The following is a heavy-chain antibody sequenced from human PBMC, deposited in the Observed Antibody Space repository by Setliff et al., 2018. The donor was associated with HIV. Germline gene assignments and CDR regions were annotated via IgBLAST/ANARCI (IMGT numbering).Heavy chain of an antibody. CDR3: ARRPTSAWYPLDY. V-gene: IGHV4-39*01. CDR2: IYYSGGT. Sequence: PSETLSLTCTVSGGSISSSTYYWGWIRQPPGKGLEWIGSIYYSGGTYYNPSLKSRVTMSVDTSKNQFSLKLTSVTAADTAVYYCARRPTSAWYPLDYWGQGNLVTVSS. D-gene: IGHD6-19*01. J-gene: IGHJ4*02. CDR1: GGSISSSTYY.